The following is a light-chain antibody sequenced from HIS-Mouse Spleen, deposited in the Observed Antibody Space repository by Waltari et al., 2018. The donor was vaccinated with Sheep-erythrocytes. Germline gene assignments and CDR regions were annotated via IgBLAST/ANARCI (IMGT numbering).Light chain of an antibody. CDR1: ALPKQY. CDR2: EHS. CDR3: YSTDSSGNGV. J-gene: IGLJ2*01. Sequence: SYDLTQPPSVSVSPGQTARITCSGDALPKQYAYWYQQKSGQAPALVIYEHSKRPSGIPERFAGSSSGSRATLTISGAQVEDEADYYCYSTDSSGNGVFGGGTKLTVL. V-gene: IGLV3-10*01.